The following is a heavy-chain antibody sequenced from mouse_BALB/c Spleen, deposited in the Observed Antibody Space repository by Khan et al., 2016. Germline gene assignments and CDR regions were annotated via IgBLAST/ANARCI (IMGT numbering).Heavy chain of an antibody. Sequence: EVQLQEPGGGLVQPKGSLKLSCAASGFIFNTYAMNWVRQAPGKGWEWVARISSTSNNYATYYADSVKDRFTISRADSQSMHYLQMNYLKTEDTAIFYCLRNGYGNPYYAIVYWSPGASVTVSS. D-gene: IGHD1-1*01. CDR1: GFIFNTYA. CDR2: ISSTSNNYAT. V-gene: IGHV10-1*02. J-gene: IGHJ4*01. CDR3: LRNGYGNPYYAIVY.